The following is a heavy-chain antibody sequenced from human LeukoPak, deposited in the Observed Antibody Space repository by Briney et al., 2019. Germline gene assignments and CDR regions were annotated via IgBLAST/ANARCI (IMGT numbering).Heavy chain of an antibody. Sequence: SVTVSCKASGGTFSSYAISWVRQAPGQGLEWMGGIIPIFGTANYAQKFQGRVTITADESTSTAYMELSSLRSEDTAVYYCARGYSSSWYEGDYYFDYWGQGTLVTVSS. D-gene: IGHD6-13*01. CDR1: GGTFSSYA. CDR2: IIPIFGTA. CDR3: ARGYSSSWYEGDYYFDY. J-gene: IGHJ4*02. V-gene: IGHV1-69*13.